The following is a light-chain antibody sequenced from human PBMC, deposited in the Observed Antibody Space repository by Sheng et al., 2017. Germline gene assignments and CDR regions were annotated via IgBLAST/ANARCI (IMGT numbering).Light chain of an antibody. Sequence: EIVLTQSPVTLSLSPGERATLSCRASQSVSIDLAWYQQKPGQAPRLLIYGASTRPTGIPARFSGSGSGTEFTLTISSLQSEDFAVYYCQHYNNWPYSFGQGTKLEIK. V-gene: IGKV3-15*01. CDR3: QHYNNWPYS. CDR1: QSVSID. CDR2: GAS. J-gene: IGKJ2*03.